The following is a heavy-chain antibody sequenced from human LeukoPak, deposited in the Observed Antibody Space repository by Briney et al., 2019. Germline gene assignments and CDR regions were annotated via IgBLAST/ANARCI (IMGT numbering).Heavy chain of an antibody. D-gene: IGHD5-24*01. J-gene: IGHJ4*02. CDR1: GYSISSGYY. Sequence: SETLSLTCTVSGYSISSGYYWGWIRQPPGKGLEWIGNIYHSGGTYYNPSLKSRVTMSVDTSKNQFSLKLSSVTAADTAVYYCARDSMGDGYNYFDYWGQGTLVTVSS. CDR2: IYHSGGT. CDR3: ARDSMGDGYNYFDY. V-gene: IGHV4-38-2*02.